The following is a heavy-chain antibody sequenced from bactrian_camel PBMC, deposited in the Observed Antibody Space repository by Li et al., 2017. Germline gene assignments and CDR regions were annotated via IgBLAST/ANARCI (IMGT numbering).Heavy chain of an antibody. V-gene: IGHV3S6*01. CDR2: ITPDGSNT. Sequence: HVQLVESGGGLLQPGGSLRLSCTVFGSTFSDYGTSWVRQAPGKGLEWVSKITPDGSNTYYEDSVKGRFTISRDNAKNTVYLQMNNLESEDTALYYCASDGRANVVTSTWSFGYNNWGQGTQVTVS. CDR3: ASDGRANVVTSTWSFGYNN. J-gene: IGHJ4*01. CDR1: GSTFSDYG. D-gene: IGHD1*01.